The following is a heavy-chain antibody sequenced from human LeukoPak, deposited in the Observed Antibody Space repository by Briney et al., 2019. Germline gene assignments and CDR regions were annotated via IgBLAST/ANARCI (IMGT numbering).Heavy chain of an antibody. J-gene: IGHJ4*02. D-gene: IGHD5-12*01. Sequence: ASVKVSCKASGYTFSIYGVTWVRQAPGQGLEWMGWISPYNGNTYYAQNFQGRVTMTTDTSTSTAYMELRSPRSDDTAVYYCARDQGGYVYKGIDYWGQGTLVTVSS. V-gene: IGHV1-18*01. CDR3: ARDQGGYVYKGIDY. CDR2: ISPYNGNT. CDR1: GYTFSIYG.